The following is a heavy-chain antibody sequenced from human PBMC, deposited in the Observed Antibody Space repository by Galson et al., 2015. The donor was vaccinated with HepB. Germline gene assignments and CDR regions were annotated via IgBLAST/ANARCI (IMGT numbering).Heavy chain of an antibody. V-gene: IGHV4-39*01. J-gene: IGHJ3*01. CDR1: GGSITSDSYY. CDR2: IYYSGTS. D-gene: IGHD3-10*01. Sequence: SETLSLTCTVSGGSITSDSYYWGWIRQPPGKGLEWIGSIYYSGTSYYNPSLKSRVTIVVDTSKSQFSLNLTSVTAADTAVYYCATTGDREEVGADAFGVWGRGTMVSVSS. CDR3: ATTGDREEVGADAFGV.